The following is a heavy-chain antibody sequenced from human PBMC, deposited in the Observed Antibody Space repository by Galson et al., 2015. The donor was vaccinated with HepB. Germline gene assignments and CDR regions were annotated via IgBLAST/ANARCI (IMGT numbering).Heavy chain of an antibody. CDR3: ARGMEIGYYDSSGEFDY. CDR1: GGTFSSYT. J-gene: IGHJ4*02. CDR2: IIPILGIA. Sequence: SVKVSCKASGGTFSSYTISWVRQAPGQGLEWMGRIIPILGIANYAQKFQGRVTITADKSTSTAYMELSSLRSEDTAVYYCARGMEIGYYDSSGEFDYWGQGTLVTVSS. D-gene: IGHD3-22*01. V-gene: IGHV1-69*02.